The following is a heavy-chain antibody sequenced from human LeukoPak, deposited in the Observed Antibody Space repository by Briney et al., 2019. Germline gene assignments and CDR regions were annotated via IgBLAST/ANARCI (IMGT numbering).Heavy chain of an antibody. D-gene: IGHD3-22*01. Sequence: PSETLSLTCTVSGGSISSSSYYWGWIRQPPGKGLEWIGSIYYSGSTYYNPSLKSRVTISVDTSKNQFSLKLSSVTAADTAVYYCARSPDYYDSSGYSDYWGQGTLVTVSS. CDR2: IYYSGST. V-gene: IGHV4-39*01. CDR3: ARSPDYYDSSGYSDY. CDR1: GGSISSSSYY. J-gene: IGHJ4*02.